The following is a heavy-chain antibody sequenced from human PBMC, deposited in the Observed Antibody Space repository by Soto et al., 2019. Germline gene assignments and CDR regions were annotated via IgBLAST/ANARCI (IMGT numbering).Heavy chain of an antibody. V-gene: IGHV1-18*01. D-gene: IGHD3-9*01. CDR3: AKNPLLRYFDWPGYFDY. CDR1: GYTFTSYG. CDR2: ISAYNGNT. Sequence: QVQLVQSGAEVKKPGASVKVSCKASGYTFTSYGISWVRQAPGQGLEWMGWISAYNGNTNYAQKLQGRVTMTTDTSTSTADMELRSLRSDDTAVYYCAKNPLLRYFDWPGYFDYWGQGTLVTVSS. J-gene: IGHJ4*02.